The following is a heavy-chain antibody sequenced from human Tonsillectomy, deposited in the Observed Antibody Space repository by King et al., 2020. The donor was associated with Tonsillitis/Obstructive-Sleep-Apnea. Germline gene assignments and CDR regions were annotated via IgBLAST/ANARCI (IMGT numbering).Heavy chain of an antibody. J-gene: IGHJ4*02. V-gene: IGHV3-7*01. Sequence: VQLVESGGGLVQPGGSLRLSCAASGFTFSSYWRSWGRQAAGKGLEWVANVKEDGSEKNYVDSVKGRFTISRDNAKNSLYLQMNSLRAEDTAVYYCAREYRYYYDSSGYSPFDYWGQGTLVTVSS. D-gene: IGHD3-22*01. CDR2: VKEDGSEK. CDR1: GFTFSSYW. CDR3: AREYRYYYDSSGYSPFDY.